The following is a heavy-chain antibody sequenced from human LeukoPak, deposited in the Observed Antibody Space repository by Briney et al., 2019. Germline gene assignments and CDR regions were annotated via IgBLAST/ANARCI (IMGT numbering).Heavy chain of an antibody. D-gene: IGHD2-2*01. CDR1: GFTFSSYS. Sequence: GGSLRLSCAASGFTFSSYSMNWVRQAPGKGLEWVSSISSSSSYIYYADSVKGRFTISRDNAKNSLYLQMNSLRAEDTAVYYCARLKLLWSNYFDYWGQGTLVTVSS. CDR2: ISSSSSYI. V-gene: IGHV3-21*01. J-gene: IGHJ4*02. CDR3: ARLKLLWSNYFDY.